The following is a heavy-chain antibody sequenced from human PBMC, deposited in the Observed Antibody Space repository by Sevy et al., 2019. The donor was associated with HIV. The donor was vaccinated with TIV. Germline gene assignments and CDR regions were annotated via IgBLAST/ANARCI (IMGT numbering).Heavy chain of an antibody. CDR1: GFTFSKYS. CDR3: AREGCTKPHDY. J-gene: IGHJ4*02. CDR2: LSFGCGEI. D-gene: IGHD2-8*01. Sequence: GGSLKISCAASGFTFSKYSMSWVRQPPGKGLEWVSTLSFGCGEINYADSVKGRFTISRDNSKSSVYLQMNNLRPEDTAVYYCAREGCTKPHDYCGQGTLVTVSS. V-gene: IGHV3-23*01.